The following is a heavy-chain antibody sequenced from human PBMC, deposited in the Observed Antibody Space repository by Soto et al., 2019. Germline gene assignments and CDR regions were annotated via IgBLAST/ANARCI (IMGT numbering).Heavy chain of an antibody. V-gene: IGHV3-30*14. CDR3: ARVGLNYYGMDV. CDR2: IYSGGST. CDR1: GFTFSSYA. J-gene: IGHJ6*02. D-gene: IGHD2-21*02. Sequence: QVQLVESGGGVVQPGRSLRLSCAASGFTFSSYAMHWVRQAPGKGLEWVAVIYSGGSTYYADSVKGRFTISRDNSKNTLYLQMNSLRAEDTAVYYCARVGLNYYGMDVWGQGTTVTVSS.